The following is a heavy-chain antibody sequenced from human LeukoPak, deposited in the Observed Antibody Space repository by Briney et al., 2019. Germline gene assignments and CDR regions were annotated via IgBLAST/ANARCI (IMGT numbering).Heavy chain of an antibody. CDR3: AIPVPISTYYDFWSGPDYYGMDV. D-gene: IGHD3-3*01. Sequence: PGGSLRLSCAASGFTFSSYAMSWVRQAPGKGLEWVSAISGSGGSTYYADSVKGRFTISRDNSKNTLYLQMNSLRAEDTAVYYCAIPVPISTYYDFWSGPDYYGMDVWGQGTTVTVSS. CDR1: GFTFSSYA. J-gene: IGHJ6*02. CDR2: ISGSGGST. V-gene: IGHV3-23*01.